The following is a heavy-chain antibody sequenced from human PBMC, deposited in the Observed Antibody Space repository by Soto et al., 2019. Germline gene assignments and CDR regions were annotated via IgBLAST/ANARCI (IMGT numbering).Heavy chain of an antibody. CDR3: ARVRGDIVVVPAATLYYYYRMDV. J-gene: IGHJ6*02. Sequence: QVQLVQSGAEVKKPGASVKVSCNASGYSFTSYGISWLRQAPGQGLEWMGWISAYNGNTNYAQKLQGRVTMTTDTSTSTAYMELRSLRSDDTAVYYCARVRGDIVVVPAATLYYYYRMDVWGQGTTVTVSS. CDR1: GYSFTSYG. D-gene: IGHD2-2*01. V-gene: IGHV1-18*01. CDR2: ISAYNGNT.